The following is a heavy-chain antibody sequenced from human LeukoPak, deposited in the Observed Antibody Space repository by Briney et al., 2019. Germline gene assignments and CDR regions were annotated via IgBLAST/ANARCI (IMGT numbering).Heavy chain of an antibody. Sequence: SETLSLTCAVYGGSFSGYYWSWIRQPPGKGLEWIGEINHSGSTNYNPSLKSRVTISVNTSKNQFSLKLSSVTAADTAVYYCARNDYYDSSGYPYYMDVWGKGTTVTVSS. D-gene: IGHD3-22*01. J-gene: IGHJ6*03. CDR1: GGSFSGYY. V-gene: IGHV4-34*01. CDR2: INHSGST. CDR3: ARNDYYDSSGYPYYMDV.